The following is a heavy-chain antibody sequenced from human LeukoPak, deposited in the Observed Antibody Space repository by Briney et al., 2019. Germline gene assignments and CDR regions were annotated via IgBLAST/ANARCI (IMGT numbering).Heavy chain of an antibody. CDR2: IYYSGST. D-gene: IGHD2-2*01. V-gene: IGHV4-59*01. Sequence: SETLSLTCTVSGGSISSYYWSWIRQPPGKGLEWIGYIYYSGSTNYNPSLKSRVTISVDTSKNQFSLKLSSVTAADTAVYYCARADIVVVPAAIHYYMDVWGKGTTVTISS. CDR3: ARADIVVVPAAIHYYMDV. CDR1: GGSISSYY. J-gene: IGHJ6*03.